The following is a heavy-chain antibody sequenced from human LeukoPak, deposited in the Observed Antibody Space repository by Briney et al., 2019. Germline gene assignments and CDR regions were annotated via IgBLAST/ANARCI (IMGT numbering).Heavy chain of an antibody. CDR3: ARGYPVGYSYGQYYFDY. CDR1: GYTFTSYG. D-gene: IGHD5-18*01. CDR2: ISAYNSNT. Sequence: ASVKVSCKASGYTFTSYGISWVRQAPGQGLEWMGWISAYNSNTNYAQKKLQGRVTMTTDTSTSTAYMELRSLRSEDTAVYYCARGYPVGYSYGQYYFDYWGQGTLVTVSS. J-gene: IGHJ4*02. V-gene: IGHV1-18*01.